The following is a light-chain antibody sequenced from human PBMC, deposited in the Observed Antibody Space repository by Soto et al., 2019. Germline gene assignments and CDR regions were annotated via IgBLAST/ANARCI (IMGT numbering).Light chain of an antibody. J-gene: IGKJ4*01. Sequence: EIVMTQSPATLSVSPGERATLSCRASQSVSSYLAWYQQKPGQAPRLLIYGTSTRPTGIPARFSGSGSGTEFTLTISSLQSEDVAVYFCQQYNNCPPLTFGGGTKVEIK. CDR2: GTS. CDR1: QSVSSY. CDR3: QQYNNCPPLT. V-gene: IGKV3-15*01.